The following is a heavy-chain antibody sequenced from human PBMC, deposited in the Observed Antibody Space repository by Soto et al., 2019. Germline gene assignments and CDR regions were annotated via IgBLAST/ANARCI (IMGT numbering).Heavy chain of an antibody. V-gene: IGHV3-30*18. CDR1: GFTFSSYG. CDR2: ISYDGSNK. D-gene: IGHD3-9*01. J-gene: IGHJ4*02. CDR3: AKEVVRRRYFD. Sequence: GGSLRLSCAASGFTFSSYGMHWVRQAPGKGLEWVAVISYDGSNKYYADSVKGRFTISRDNSKNTLYLQMNSLRAEDTAVYYCAKEVVRRRYFDWGQGTLVTVSS.